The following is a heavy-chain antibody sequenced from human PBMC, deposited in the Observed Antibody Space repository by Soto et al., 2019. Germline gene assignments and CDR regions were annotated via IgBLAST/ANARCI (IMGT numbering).Heavy chain of an antibody. Sequence: SLRLSCAASGFTFDDYAMHWVRQAPGKGLEWVSGISWNSGSIGYADSVKGRFTISRDNAKNSLYLQMNSLRAEDTALYYCACFWSGYYAFDYWGQGTLVTVSS. CDR3: ACFWSGYYAFDY. CDR2: ISWNSGSI. J-gene: IGHJ4*02. CDR1: GFTFDDYA. V-gene: IGHV3-9*01. D-gene: IGHD3-3*01.